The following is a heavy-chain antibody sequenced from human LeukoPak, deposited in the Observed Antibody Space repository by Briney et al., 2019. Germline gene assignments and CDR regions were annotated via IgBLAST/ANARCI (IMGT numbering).Heavy chain of an antibody. J-gene: IGHJ3*02. Sequence: GGSLRLSCAASGFTFSDHYMTWIRQAPGKGLEWISYITTSSSYTNYADSVKGRFTISRDNAKNSLYLQMNSLRVEDTAVYYCARGRLWFGEFTSRGTFDIWGQGTMVTVSS. CDR3: ARGRLWFGEFTSRGTFDI. CDR2: ITTSSSYT. V-gene: IGHV3-11*06. D-gene: IGHD3-10*01. CDR1: GFTFSDHY.